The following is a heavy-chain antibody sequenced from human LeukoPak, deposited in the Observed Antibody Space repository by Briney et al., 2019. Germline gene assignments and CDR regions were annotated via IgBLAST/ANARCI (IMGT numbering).Heavy chain of an antibody. Sequence: SETLSLTCTVSGYSISSGFYWGWIRQPPGRGLEWVGTFYHSGITHYNPSLKSRVTISVDMSKNQFSLKLTSVTVADTAVYYCARGSYSDYVVNYWGQGILVTVSS. CDR2: FYHSGIT. CDR1: GYSISSGFY. V-gene: IGHV4-38-2*02. J-gene: IGHJ4*02. CDR3: ARGSYSDYVVNY. D-gene: IGHD4-11*01.